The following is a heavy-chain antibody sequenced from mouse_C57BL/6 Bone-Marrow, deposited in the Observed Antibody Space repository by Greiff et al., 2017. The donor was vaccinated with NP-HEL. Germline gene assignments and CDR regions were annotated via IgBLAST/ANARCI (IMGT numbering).Heavy chain of an antibody. V-gene: IGHV3-6*01. Sequence: EVKVEESGPGLVKPSQSLSLTCSVTGYSITSGYYWNWIRQFPGNKLEWMGYISYDGSNNYNPSLKNRISITRDTSKNQFFLKLNSVTTEDTATYYCARKIPHYYGSSYYWYFDVWGTGTTVTVSS. J-gene: IGHJ1*03. CDR3: ARKIPHYYGSSYYWYFDV. CDR1: GYSITSGYY. D-gene: IGHD1-1*01. CDR2: ISYDGSN.